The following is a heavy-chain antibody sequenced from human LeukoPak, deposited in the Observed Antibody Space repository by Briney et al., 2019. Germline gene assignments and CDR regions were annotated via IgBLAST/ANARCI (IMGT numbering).Heavy chain of an antibody. CDR3: AKGGLGSVGSCYPKAFDI. CDR2: ISGSGGST. CDR1: GFTFSSYA. Sequence: GGSLRLSCAASGFTFSSYAMNWVRQAPGKGLEWVSAISGSGGSTYYADSVKGRFTISRDNSKNTLYLQMNSLRAEDTAVYYCAKGGLGSVGSCYPKAFDIGAKGQWSPSLQ. D-gene: IGHD2-15*01. J-gene: IGHJ3*02. V-gene: IGHV3-23*01.